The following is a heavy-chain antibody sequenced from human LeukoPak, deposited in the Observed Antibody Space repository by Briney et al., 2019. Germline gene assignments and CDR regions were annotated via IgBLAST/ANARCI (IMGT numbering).Heavy chain of an antibody. CDR3: ASGSPTTAGMDV. Sequence: SETLSLTCTVSGGSISSGGYYWSWIRQHPGKGLEWIGYIYYSGSTYYNPSLKSRVTISVDTSKNQFSLKLSSVTAADTAVYYCASGSPTTAGMDVWGQGTTVTVSS. J-gene: IGHJ6*02. CDR1: GGSISSGGYY. D-gene: IGHD4-11*01. V-gene: IGHV4-31*03. CDR2: IYYSGST.